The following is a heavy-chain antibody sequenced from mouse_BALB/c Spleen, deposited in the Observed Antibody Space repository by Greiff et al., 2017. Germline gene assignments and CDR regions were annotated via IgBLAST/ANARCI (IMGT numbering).Heavy chain of an antibody. J-gene: IGHJ4*01. V-gene: IGHV5-6-5*01. CDR2: ISSGGST. CDR3: ARDGLYAMDY. Sequence: EVKLMESGGGLVKPGGSLKLSCAASGFTFSSYAMSWVRQTPEKRLEWVASISSGGSTYYPDSVKGRFTISRDNARNILYLQMSSLRSEDTAMYYCARDGLYAMDYWGQGTSVTVSS. CDR1: GFTFSSYA.